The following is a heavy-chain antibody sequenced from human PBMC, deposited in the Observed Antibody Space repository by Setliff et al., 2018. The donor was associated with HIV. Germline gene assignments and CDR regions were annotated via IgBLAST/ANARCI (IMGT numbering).Heavy chain of an antibody. V-gene: IGHV4-4*09. CDR3: ARVYYDILTGYGYFDD. J-gene: IGHJ4*02. Sequence: PSETLSLTCTVSGGSINNNQWSWIRQPPGKGLEWIGYIYSSGNTNYNPSLKSRVIISVDTSKNQFSLKLSSVTAADTAVYYCARVYYDILTGYGYFDDWGQGTQVTVSS. CDR1: GGSINNNQ. CDR2: IYSSGNT. D-gene: IGHD3-9*01.